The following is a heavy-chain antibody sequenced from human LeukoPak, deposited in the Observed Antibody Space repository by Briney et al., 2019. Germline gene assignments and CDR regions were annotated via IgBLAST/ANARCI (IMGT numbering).Heavy chain of an antibody. J-gene: IGHJ6*03. D-gene: IGHD3-10*01. CDR2: IKQNVSEK. CDR3: ARGRSLLLWFGELLDYMDV. CDR1: GFTFSSYW. V-gene: IGHV3-7*01. Sequence: GGSLRLSCSASGFTFSSYWMSWVRQSPGKALNCLPNIKQNVSEKYYVDSVKGRFTISRDNAKNSLYLQMNSLRAEDTAVYYCARGRSLLLWFGELLDYMDVWGKGATVTVSS.